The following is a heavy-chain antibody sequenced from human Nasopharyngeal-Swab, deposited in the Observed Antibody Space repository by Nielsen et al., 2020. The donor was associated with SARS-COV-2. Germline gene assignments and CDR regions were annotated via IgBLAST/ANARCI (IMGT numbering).Heavy chain of an antibody. Sequence: WVRQAPGQGLKWMGWMNPNSGNTGYAQKFQGRVTMTRNTSISTAYMELSSLRSEDTAVYYCARAGKIQLWFNSLYYFDYWGQGTLVTVSS. CDR3: ARAGKIQLWFNSLYYFDY. V-gene: IGHV1-8*01. D-gene: IGHD5-18*01. CDR2: MNPNSGNT. J-gene: IGHJ4*02.